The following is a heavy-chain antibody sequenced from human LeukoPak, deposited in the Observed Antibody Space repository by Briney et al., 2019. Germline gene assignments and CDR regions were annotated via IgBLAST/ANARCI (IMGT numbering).Heavy chain of an antibody. J-gene: IGHJ4*02. V-gene: IGHV1-2*02. Sequence: ASVKVSCKASGYTFTGYYMHWVRQAPGQGLEWMGWINPNSGGTNYVQKFQGRVTMTRDTSISTAYMELSRLRSDDTAVYYCARASYCGGDCYPLNFDYWGQGTLVTVSS. CDR2: INPNSGGT. CDR3: ARASYCGGDCYPLNFDY. CDR1: GYTFTGYY. D-gene: IGHD2-21*01.